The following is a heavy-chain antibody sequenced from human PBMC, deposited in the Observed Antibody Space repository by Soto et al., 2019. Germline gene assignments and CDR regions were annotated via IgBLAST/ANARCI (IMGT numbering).Heavy chain of an antibody. D-gene: IGHD3-22*01. Sequence: QVQLQESGPGLVKPSETLSLTCAVSGDSISSYYCMWIRQPPGKGMESIGYLYYGRSANYNPSVKSRVSLSVDTSTNQCSLTLSSMTAADTAVYYCALRSMAVVPEYWGQGTLVTVSS. CDR2: LYYGRSA. V-gene: IGHV4-59*01. CDR1: GDSISSYY. J-gene: IGHJ4*02. CDR3: ALRSMAVVPEY.